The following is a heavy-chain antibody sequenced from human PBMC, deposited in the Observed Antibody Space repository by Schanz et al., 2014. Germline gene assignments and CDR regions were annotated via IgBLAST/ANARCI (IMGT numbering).Heavy chain of an antibody. V-gene: IGHV3-48*01. J-gene: IGHJ4*02. CDR2: ISGSSRTI. Sequence: DVQLLESGGGLVEPGGSLRLSCATSGFSLDIFAVSWVRQAPGKGLEWVSYISGSSRTIYYADSMKGRFTVSRDNAENALYLQMNSLRAEDTGLYFCARGGSGSHYRLDYWGQGTLVTVSS. CDR3: ARGGSGSHYRLDY. D-gene: IGHD1-26*01. CDR1: GFSLDIFA.